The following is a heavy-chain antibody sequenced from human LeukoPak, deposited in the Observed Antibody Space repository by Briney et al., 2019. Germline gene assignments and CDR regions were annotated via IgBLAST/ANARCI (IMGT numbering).Heavy chain of an antibody. J-gene: IGHJ3*02. Sequence: GASVKVSCKASGYTFTTYAMNWVRQAPGQGLEWMGWINTKTGNPTYAQGFTGRFVFSLDTSASTAYLQISSLKAEDTAVYYCARTPGGYCSGGSCHGAFDIWGQGTMVTVSS. CDR3: ARTPGGYCSGGSCHGAFDI. D-gene: IGHD2-15*01. CDR2: INTKTGNP. V-gene: IGHV7-4-1*02. CDR1: GYTFTTYA.